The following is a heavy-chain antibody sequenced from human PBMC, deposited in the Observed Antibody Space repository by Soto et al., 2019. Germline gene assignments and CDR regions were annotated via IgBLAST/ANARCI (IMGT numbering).Heavy chain of an antibody. CDR3: AGDWNGDKYFDY. Sequence: GGSLRLSCAASEFNVTNGHMNWVRQAPGKGLERVSVIFGDGNTKYGDSVKGRITISRDTSKNTVYLQMNSLRAEDTAVYYCAGDWNGDKYFDYWDQGTLVTVSS. D-gene: IGHD4-17*01. V-gene: IGHV3-53*01. J-gene: IGHJ4*02. CDR1: EFNVTNGH. CDR2: IFGDGNT.